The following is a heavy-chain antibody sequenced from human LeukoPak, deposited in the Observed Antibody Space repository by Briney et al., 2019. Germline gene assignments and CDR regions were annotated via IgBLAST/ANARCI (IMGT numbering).Heavy chain of an antibody. D-gene: IGHD6-13*01. J-gene: IGHJ5*02. CDR2: MNWNGGST. Sequence: GVSLRLSCAASGFILDDYGMSRVPHAPAKGLESGSGMNWNGGSTGYADSVKGRFTISRDNAKHSLYLQMNSLRAEDTALYYCARGGIAASFDPWGQGTLVTVSS. CDR3: ARGGIAASFDP. CDR1: GFILDDYG. V-gene: IGHV3-20*04.